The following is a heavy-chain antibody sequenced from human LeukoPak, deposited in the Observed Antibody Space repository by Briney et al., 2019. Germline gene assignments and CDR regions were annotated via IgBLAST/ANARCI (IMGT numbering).Heavy chain of an antibody. CDR1: GASISSSSYY. D-gene: IGHD1-1*01. J-gene: IGHJ4*02. CDR3: ARQAERTLGPQDDY. CDR2: IHYSGST. Sequence: RPSETLSLTCTVSGASISSSSYYWGWIRQPPGKGPEWIGRIHYSGSTYYNPSLTSRVTISVDTSKNQFFLKLNSVTAADTAVYYCARQAERTLGPQDDYWGQGTLVTVSS. V-gene: IGHV4-39*01.